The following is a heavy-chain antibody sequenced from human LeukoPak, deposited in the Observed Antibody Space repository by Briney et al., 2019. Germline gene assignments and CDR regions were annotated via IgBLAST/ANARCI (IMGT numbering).Heavy chain of an antibody. CDR3: ARGKLLWFGELYNYYMDV. CDR2: INTNTGNP. Sequence: ASVKVSCKASGYTFTNYAMNWVRQAPGQGLEWMGWINTNTGNPTYAQGFTGWFVFSLDTSVSTAYLQISSLTAEDTAVYYCARGKLLWFGELYNYYMDVWGKGTTVTVSS. CDR1: GYTFTNYA. J-gene: IGHJ6*03. D-gene: IGHD3-10*01. V-gene: IGHV7-4-1*02.